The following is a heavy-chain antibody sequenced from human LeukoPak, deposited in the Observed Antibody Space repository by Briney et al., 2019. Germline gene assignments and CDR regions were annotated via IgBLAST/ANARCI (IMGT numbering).Heavy chain of an antibody. J-gene: IGHJ4*02. CDR3: ASPRSGYRYTFDY. CDR1: GGSISSYY. Sequence: SETLSLTCTVSGGSISSYYWSWIRQPPGKGREWIGYISTSGSTNYNPSLKSRVSISLDTSKNRFSLNLNFVTAADTAVYYCASPRSGYRYTFDYWGQGALVTVSS. V-gene: IGHV4-4*09. D-gene: IGHD3-22*01. CDR2: ISTSGST.